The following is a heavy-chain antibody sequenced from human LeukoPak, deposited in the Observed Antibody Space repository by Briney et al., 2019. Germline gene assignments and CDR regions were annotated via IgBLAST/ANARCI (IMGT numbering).Heavy chain of an antibody. CDR2: ISSNSDSI. V-gene: IGHV3-9*01. J-gene: IGHJ4*02. CDR3: VKANYDISGYYDV. Sequence: GRSLRLSCAASGFTFDDYGMHWVRQAGKGLEWVSGISSNSDSIGYADSVKGRFIISRDNAKKSLYLLMNSLRAEDTAVYCVKANYDISGYYDVWGQGTLVTVS. D-gene: IGHD3-22*01. CDR1: GFTFDDYG.